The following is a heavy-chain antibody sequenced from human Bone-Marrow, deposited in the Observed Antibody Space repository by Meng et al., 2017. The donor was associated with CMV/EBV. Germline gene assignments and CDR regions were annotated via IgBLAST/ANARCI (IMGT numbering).Heavy chain of an antibody. V-gene: IGHV3-7*01. CDR2: IKQEGSEK. J-gene: IGHJ3*02. CDR1: GLSFSGYW. CDR3: ATSQIFGQMLSPWEAFDI. Sequence: GESLKISCAASGLSFSGYWMSWVRQAPGKGLEWVANIKQEGSEKYYVDSVRGRFTVSRDNAKNSLYLQMNSLRAEDTAVYYCATSQIFGQMLSPWEAFDIWGQGTLVTGSS. D-gene: IGHD2-2*01.